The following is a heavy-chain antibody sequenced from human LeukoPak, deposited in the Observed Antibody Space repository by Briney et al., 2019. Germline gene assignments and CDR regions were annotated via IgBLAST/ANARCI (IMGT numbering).Heavy chain of an antibody. D-gene: IGHD5-12*01. CDR3: AKDRSGYDYYGQYYFDY. J-gene: IGHJ4*02. CDR1: GFTFSSYA. CDR2: ISGSGGTT. Sequence: PGGSLGLSCAASGFTFSSYAMSWVRQAPGKGLEWVSSISGSGGTTYYADSVKGRFTVSRDNSKNTLYLQMNSLRAEDTAVYYCAKDRSGYDYYGQYYFDYWGQGTLVTVSS. V-gene: IGHV3-23*01.